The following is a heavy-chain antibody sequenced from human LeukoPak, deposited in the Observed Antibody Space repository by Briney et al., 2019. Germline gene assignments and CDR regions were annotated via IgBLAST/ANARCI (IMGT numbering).Heavy chain of an antibody. V-gene: IGHV1-46*01. CDR3: ARDLESGYLQKYWYFDL. J-gene: IGHJ2*01. CDR2: INPSGGST. Sequence: ASVKVSCKASGYTFTSYYMHWVGQAPGQGLEWMGIINPSGGSTSYAQKFQGRVTMTRDTSTSTVYMELSSLRSEDTAVYYCARDLESGYLQKYWYFDLWGRGTLVTVSS. D-gene: IGHD3-3*01. CDR1: GYTFTSYY.